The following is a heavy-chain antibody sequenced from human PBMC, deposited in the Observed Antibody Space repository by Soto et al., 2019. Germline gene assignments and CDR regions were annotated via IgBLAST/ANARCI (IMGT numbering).Heavy chain of an antibody. CDR3: AIILHRSLLRKSNYYYYGMDV. V-gene: IGHV4-34*01. J-gene: IGHJ6*02. D-gene: IGHD1-26*01. CDR1: GGYFSAYD. CDR2: SNHRGNT. Sequence: SETLSLTCAVYGGYFSAYDWGWIRQPPGKGLEWIGESNHRGNTNYNPSLESRGTISVDTSKKRFCLKLSSVIAADTAVYYCAIILHRSLLRKSNYYYYGMDVWGQGTTVTVSS.